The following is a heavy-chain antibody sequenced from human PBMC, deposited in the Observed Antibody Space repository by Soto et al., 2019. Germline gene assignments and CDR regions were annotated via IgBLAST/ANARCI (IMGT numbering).Heavy chain of an antibody. CDR2: IYYSGST. CDR1: GGSISSSSYY. D-gene: IGHD2-2*01. J-gene: IGHJ4*02. CDR3: ARYCISTSCQDY. V-gene: IGHV4-39*01. Sequence: QLRLQESGPGLVKPSETLSLTCTVSGGSISSSSYYWGWIRQPPGKGLEWIGSIYYSGSTYHNPSIKSCVTISVDTSNNQFSLKLRSVTAADTAVFYCARYCISTSCQDYWGQGTLVTVSS.